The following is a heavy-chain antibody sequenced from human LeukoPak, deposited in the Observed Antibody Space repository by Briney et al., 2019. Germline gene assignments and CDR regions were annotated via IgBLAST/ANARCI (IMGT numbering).Heavy chain of an antibody. CDR2: IHYSGST. CDR3: ARRGSGWYENY. D-gene: IGHD6-19*01. V-gene: IGHV4-39*01. CDR1: GGSISSSSYY. J-gene: IGHJ4*02. Sequence: SETLSLTCTVSGGSISSSSYYWGWIRQPPGKGLEWIGSIHYSGSTYYNPSLKSRVTISVDTSKNQFSLKLSSVTAADTAVYYCARRGSGWYENYWGQGTLVTVSS.